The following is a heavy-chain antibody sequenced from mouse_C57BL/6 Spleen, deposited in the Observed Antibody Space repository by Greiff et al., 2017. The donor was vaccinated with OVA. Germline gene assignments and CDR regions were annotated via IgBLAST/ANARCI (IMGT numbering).Heavy chain of an antibody. CDR1: GYTFTSYW. J-gene: IGHJ2*01. CDR3: AREDYDGRAFDY. CDR2: IYPGSGST. D-gene: IGHD2-4*01. Sequence: VQLQQPGAELVKPGASVKMSCKASGYTFTSYWITWVKQRPGQGLEWIGDIYPGSGSTNYNEKFKSKATLTVDTSSSTAYMQLSSLTSEDSAVYYCAREDYDGRAFDYWGQGTTLTVSS. V-gene: IGHV1-55*01.